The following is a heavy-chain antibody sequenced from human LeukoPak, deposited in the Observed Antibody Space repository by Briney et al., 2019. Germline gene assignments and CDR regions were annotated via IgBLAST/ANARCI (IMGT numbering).Heavy chain of an antibody. CDR3: ARSGAIYYYYGMDV. J-gene: IGHJ6*02. Sequence: PGGSLLLSCAASGFTFSDYYMSWIRQAPGKGLEWVSYISSSGSTIYYADSVKGRFTISRDNAKNSLYLQMNSLRAEDTAVYYCARSGAIYYYYGMDVWGQGTTVTVSS. CDR2: ISSSGSTI. D-gene: IGHD2-21*01. CDR1: GFTFSDYY. V-gene: IGHV3-11*01.